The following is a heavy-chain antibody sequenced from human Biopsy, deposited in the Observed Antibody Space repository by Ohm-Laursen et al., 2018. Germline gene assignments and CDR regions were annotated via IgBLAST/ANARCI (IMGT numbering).Heavy chain of an antibody. J-gene: IGHJ4*02. CDR2: TNQAGTT. D-gene: IGHD2-15*01. CDR3: GNEVHGRDY. Sequence: TLSLTCAVFGKTFSDYQWSWIRQPPGKGLEWIGQTNQAGTTNYNTSLKSRVSISADASKYEFSLRLTSVTAADTAVYLCGNEVHGRDYWGLGAQVTVSS. V-gene: IGHV4-34*08. CDR1: GKTFSDYQ.